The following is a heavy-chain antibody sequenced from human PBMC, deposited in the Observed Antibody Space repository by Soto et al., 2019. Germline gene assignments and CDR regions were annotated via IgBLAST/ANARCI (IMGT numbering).Heavy chain of an antibody. V-gene: IGHV5-10-1*01. J-gene: IGHJ4*02. CDR2: IDPSDSYT. CDR1: GYSFTSYW. CDR3: ARDLGSTNYYFDY. Sequence: GESLKISCQGSGYSFTSYWISWVRQMPGKGLEWMGRIDPSDSYTNYSPSFQGHVTISADKSISTAYLQWSSLRADDTAVYCCARDLGSTNYYFDYWGLGTLVTVSS. D-gene: IGHD1-1*01.